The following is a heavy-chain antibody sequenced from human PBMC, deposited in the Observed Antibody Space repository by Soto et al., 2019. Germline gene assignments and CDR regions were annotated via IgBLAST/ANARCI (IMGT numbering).Heavy chain of an antibody. CDR1: GGILSSYV. Sequence: QVQLVQSGAEVKKPGSSVKVSCKASGGILSSYVISWVRQAPGQGLEWMGGIIPIYGTASYAEKFQGRVTITADEVTSTAYMGLSRLRSEDTAMYYCARDFGGCSAGSFRYNGFDPWGQGTLVTVSS. CDR3: ARDFGGCSAGSFRYNGFDP. J-gene: IGHJ5*02. CDR2: IIPIYGTA. V-gene: IGHV1-69*01. D-gene: IGHD2-15*01.